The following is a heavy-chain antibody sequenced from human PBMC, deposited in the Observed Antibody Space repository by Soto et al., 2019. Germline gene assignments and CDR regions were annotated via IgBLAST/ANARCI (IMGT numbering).Heavy chain of an antibody. D-gene: IGHD3-16*01. J-gene: IGHJ3*02. V-gene: IGHV3-23*01. CDR1: GFPFSSYA. Sequence: PGGSLRLSCVASGFPFSSYAISWVRQTPGKGLEWVSGISGSGGRTYYADSVKGRFTIPRDNSNNTLSLQMHILRVEDAAVYFCAKGGYYSLFDIWGQGTMVTVSS. CDR3: AKGGYYSLFDI. CDR2: ISGSGGRT.